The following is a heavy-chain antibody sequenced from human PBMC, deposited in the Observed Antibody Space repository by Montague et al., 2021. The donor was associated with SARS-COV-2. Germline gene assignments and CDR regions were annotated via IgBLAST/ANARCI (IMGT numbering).Heavy chain of an antibody. J-gene: IGHJ4*02. D-gene: IGHD6-19*01. Sequence: SETLSLTCTVSGGSISSSSYYWAWIRQPPGKGLEWIGSIYYRGSTYYNPSLKSRVIISVDTSKNQLSLKLSSVTAADTAVYYCATQEDPSGWIPGPFDFWGQGTRLTVSS. CDR1: GGSISSSSYY. CDR2: IYYRGST. CDR3: ATQEDPSGWIPGPFDF. V-gene: IGHV4-39*01.